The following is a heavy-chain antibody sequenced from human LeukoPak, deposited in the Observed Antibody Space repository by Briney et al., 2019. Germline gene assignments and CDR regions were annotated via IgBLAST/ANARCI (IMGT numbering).Heavy chain of an antibody. V-gene: IGHV3-30*02. CDR1: GFTFSSYG. CDR3: AKDRQQQLEGYYYYYMDV. J-gene: IGHJ6*03. Sequence: GGSLRLSCAASGFTFSSYGMHWVRQAPGKGLEWVAFIRYDGSNKYYADSVKGRFTISRDNSKNTLYLQMNSLRAEDTAVYYCAKDRQQQLEGYYYYYMDVWGKGTTVTISS. CDR2: IRYDGSNK. D-gene: IGHD6-13*01.